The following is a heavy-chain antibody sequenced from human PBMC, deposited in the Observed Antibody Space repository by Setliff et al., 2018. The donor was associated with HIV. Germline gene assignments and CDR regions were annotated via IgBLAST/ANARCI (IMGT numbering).Heavy chain of an antibody. J-gene: IGHJ2*01. V-gene: IGHV4-59*12. CDR1: GGSISSYY. CDR2: IYYSGRT. CDR3: ARVPVMATITYWYFDL. Sequence: SETLSLTCTVSGGSISSYYWSWIRQPPGKGPEWIGYIYYSGRTKYSPSLRSRVSISVDTSKTQFSLKLSSVTAADTTIYYCARVPVMATITYWYFDLWGRGTLVTVSS. D-gene: IGHD5-12*01.